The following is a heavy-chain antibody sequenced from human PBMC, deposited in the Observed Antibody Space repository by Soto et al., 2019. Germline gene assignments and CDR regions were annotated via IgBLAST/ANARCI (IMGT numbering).Heavy chain of an antibody. D-gene: IGHD3-22*01. CDR3: ARHRPYDSSGYPEPWEY. J-gene: IGHJ4*02. CDR2: IIPIFGTA. V-gene: IGHV1-69*06. CDR1: GGTFSTYA. Sequence: QVQLVQSGAEVKKPGSSVKVSCKASGGTFSTYAISWVRQAPGQGLEWMGGIIPIFGTANYAQKFQGRVTINADKSTSTAYMELSSLRSEDTAVYYCARHRPYDSSGYPEPWEYWGQGTLVTGSS.